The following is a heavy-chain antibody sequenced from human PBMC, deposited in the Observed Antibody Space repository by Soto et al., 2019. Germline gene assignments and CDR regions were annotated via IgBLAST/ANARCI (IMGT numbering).Heavy chain of an antibody. CDR2: FDPEDGET. CDR3: ATGHPPFPGELYPHSRYYYYYYYMDV. V-gene: IGHV1-24*01. CDR1: GYTLTELS. J-gene: IGHJ6*03. Sequence: GASVKVSCKVSGYTLTELSMHWVRQAPGKGLEWMGGFDPEDGETIYAQKFQGRVTMTEDTSTDTAYMELSSLRSEDTAVYYCATGHPPFPGELYPHSRYYYYYYYMDVWGKGTTVTVSS. D-gene: IGHD3-10*01.